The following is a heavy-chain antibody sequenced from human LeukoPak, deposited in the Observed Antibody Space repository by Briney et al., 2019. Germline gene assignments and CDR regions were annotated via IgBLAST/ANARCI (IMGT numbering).Heavy chain of an antibody. CDR1: SGSISSYY. V-gene: IGHV4-4*07. CDR3: ARALYCSSTSCFYFDY. Sequence: PSETLSLTCTASSGSISSYYWSWIRQPAGKGLEWIGRIYSSGSTNYNPSLKSRVTMSVDTSKNQFSLKLTSVTAADTAVYYCARALYCSSTSCFYFDYWGQGTLVTVSS. D-gene: IGHD2-2*01. J-gene: IGHJ4*02. CDR2: IYSSGST.